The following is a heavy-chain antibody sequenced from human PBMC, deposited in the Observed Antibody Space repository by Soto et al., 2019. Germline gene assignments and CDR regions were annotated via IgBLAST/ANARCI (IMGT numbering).Heavy chain of an antibody. CDR3: VKESSAHYYYNHGMDV. V-gene: IGHV3-64D*08. D-gene: IGHD6-19*01. CDR2: ITSTGGTA. CDR1: GFAFSSYT. Sequence: GGSLRLSCSASGFAFSSYTMHWVRQAPGKGLERVSTITSTGGTAFYADSVKGRFTISRDNSKNTLYLQMSSLRAEDTAIYYCVKESSAHYYYNHGMDVWGRGTTVTVSS. J-gene: IGHJ6*02.